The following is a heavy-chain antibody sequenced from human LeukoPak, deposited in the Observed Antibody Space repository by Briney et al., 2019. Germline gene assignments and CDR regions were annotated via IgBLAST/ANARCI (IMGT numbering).Heavy chain of an antibody. Sequence: SETLSLTCAVSGGSISSGGYSWSWIRQPPGKGLESIGYIYHSGSTYYNPSLKSRVTISVDRSKNQFSLKLSSVTAADTAVYYCARRPRNSGPSGLDYWGQGTLVTVSS. CDR2: IYHSGST. J-gene: IGHJ4*02. V-gene: IGHV4-30-2*01. CDR3: ARRPRNSGPSGLDY. CDR1: GGSISSGGYS. D-gene: IGHD6-6*01.